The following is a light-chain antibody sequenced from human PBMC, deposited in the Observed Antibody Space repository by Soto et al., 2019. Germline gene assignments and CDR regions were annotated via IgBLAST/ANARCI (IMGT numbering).Light chain of an antibody. CDR3: ETWDSNTWV. V-gene: IGLV4-60*02. Sequence: QLVLTQSSSASASLGSSVKLTCTLSSGHSSYIIAWHQQQPGKAPRYLMKLEGSGSYNTGSGVPDRFSGSSSGADRYLTISNLRCEEEAEYYCETWDSNTWVFGGGTKLTVL. CDR2: LEGSGSY. J-gene: IGLJ3*02. CDR1: SGHSSYI.